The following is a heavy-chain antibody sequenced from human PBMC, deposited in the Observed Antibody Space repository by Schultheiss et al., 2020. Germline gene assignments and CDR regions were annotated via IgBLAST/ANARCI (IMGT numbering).Heavy chain of an antibody. Sequence: GGSLRLSCAASGFTFSSYAMHWVRQAPGKGLEWVAVISYDGSNKYYADSVKGRFTISRENAKNSLYLQMNSLRAEDTAVYYCARVGALGGLDYWGQGTLVTVSS. D-gene: IGHD3-10*01. CDR3: ARVGALGGLDY. CDR2: ISYDGSNK. V-gene: IGHV3-30*14. CDR1: GFTFSSYA. J-gene: IGHJ4*02.